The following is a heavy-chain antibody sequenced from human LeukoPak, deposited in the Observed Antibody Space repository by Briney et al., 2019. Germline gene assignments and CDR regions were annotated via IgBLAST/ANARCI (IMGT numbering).Heavy chain of an antibody. Sequence: GGSLRLSCAASGFTFSSYSMTWVRQAPGKGLEWVSYITFTSSTIHYADSVKGRFTISRDNAKRSVYLQMNSLRADDTAVYYCARDQGLYSSSWYSPYYYYYMDVWGKGTTVTVSS. D-gene: IGHD6-13*01. CDR3: ARDQGLYSSSWYSPYYYYYMDV. CDR2: ITFTSSTI. V-gene: IGHV3-48*01. J-gene: IGHJ6*03. CDR1: GFTFSSYS.